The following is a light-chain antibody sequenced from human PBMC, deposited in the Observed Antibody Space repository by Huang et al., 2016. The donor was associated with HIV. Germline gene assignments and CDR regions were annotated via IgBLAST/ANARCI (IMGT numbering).Light chain of an antibody. J-gene: IGKJ4*01. CDR1: QRLTTY. CDR3: QQSYSTPLT. CDR2: AAS. Sequence: DIQMTQSPSSLSASVGDRVTITCRASQRLTTYLHWYQQKPGKAPKLLIYAASSLQGGVPSRFSGSGSGTDFTLTISSLQPEDFATYYCQQSYSTPLTFGGGTKVDIK. V-gene: IGKV1-39*01.